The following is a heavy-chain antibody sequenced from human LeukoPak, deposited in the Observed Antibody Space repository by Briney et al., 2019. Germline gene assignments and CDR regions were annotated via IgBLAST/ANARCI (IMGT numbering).Heavy chain of an antibody. CDR3: AKSLKGYCTNGICHTSSPYYCYYMDV. CDR1: GFTFSRYW. J-gene: IGHJ6*03. Sequence: QTGGSLRLSCAASGFTFSRYWMSWVRQAPGEGLEWVSAISGSGGSTYYADSVKGRFTISRDNSKNTLYLQMNSLRAEDTAVYYCAKSLKGYCTNGICHTSSPYYCYYMDVWGKGTTVTVSS. V-gene: IGHV3-23*01. CDR2: ISGSGGST. D-gene: IGHD2-8*01.